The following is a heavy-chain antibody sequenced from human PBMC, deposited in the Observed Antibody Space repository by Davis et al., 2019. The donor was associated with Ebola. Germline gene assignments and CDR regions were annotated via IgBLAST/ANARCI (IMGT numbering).Heavy chain of an antibody. Sequence: MPSETLSLTCAVSGGSISSSYWWSCVRQPPGKGLAWIGDIYHTASTNYNPSLKSRVTISVDKSKNQFSLKLSSVTAADTAVYFCARDREWLVQGYFDYWGQGTLVTVSS. CDR2: IYHTAST. CDR3: ARDREWLVQGYFDY. V-gene: IGHV4-4*02. CDR1: GGSISSSYW. D-gene: IGHD6-19*01. J-gene: IGHJ4*02.